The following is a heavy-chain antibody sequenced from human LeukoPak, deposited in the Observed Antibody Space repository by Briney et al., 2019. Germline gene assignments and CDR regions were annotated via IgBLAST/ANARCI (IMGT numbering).Heavy chain of an antibody. CDR1: GFTFSSHA. J-gene: IGHJ4*02. CDR3: ARIGFIAVAGSGY. Sequence: GGSLRLSCAASGFTFSSHAMSWVRQAPGKGLEWVSGISVSGASTYYADSVKGRFTISRDNAKNSLYLQMNSLRAEDTAVYYCARIGFIAVAGSGYWGQGTLVTVSS. CDR2: ISVSGAST. V-gene: IGHV3-23*01. D-gene: IGHD6-19*01.